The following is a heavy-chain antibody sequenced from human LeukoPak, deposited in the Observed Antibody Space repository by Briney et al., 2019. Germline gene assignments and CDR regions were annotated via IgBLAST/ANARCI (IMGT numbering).Heavy chain of an antibody. J-gene: IGHJ3*02. D-gene: IGHD4-17*01. V-gene: IGHV1-46*01. CDR2: INPSGGST. Sequence: ASVKVSCKASGYTFSNYAISWVRQAPGQGLEWMGIINPSGGSTSYAQKFQGRVTMTRDTSTSTVYMELSSLRSEDTAVYYCARDYGDQTDAFDIWGQGTMVTVSS. CDR3: ARDYGDQTDAFDI. CDR1: GYTFSNYA.